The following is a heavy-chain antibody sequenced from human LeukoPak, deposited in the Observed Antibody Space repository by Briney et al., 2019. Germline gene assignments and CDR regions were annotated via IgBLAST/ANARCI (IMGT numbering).Heavy chain of an antibody. D-gene: IGHD2-2*01. Sequence: GRSLRLSCAASGFTFSSYGMHWVRQAPGKGLEWVAVIWYDGSNKYYADSVKGRFTISRDNSKNTLYLQMNSLRAEDTAVYYCARAPPIGSSTTLDYYYYGMDVWGKGTTVTVSS. CDR1: GFTFSSYG. V-gene: IGHV3-33*01. CDR3: ARAPPIGSSTTLDYYYYGMDV. CDR2: IWYDGSNK. J-gene: IGHJ6*04.